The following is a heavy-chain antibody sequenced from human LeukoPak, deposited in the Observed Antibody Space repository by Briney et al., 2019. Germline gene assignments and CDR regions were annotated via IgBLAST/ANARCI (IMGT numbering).Heavy chain of an antibody. D-gene: IGHD3-10*01. J-gene: IGHJ4*02. V-gene: IGHV1-46*01. CDR1: GYTFTSYY. Sequence: AASVKVSCKASGYTFTSYYIHWVRQAPGQGLEWMGMINPSGGSTSYAQTFQGGVTMTRDTSTSTVYMELSSLRSEDTAVYYCARNKNSGFDYWGQGTLVTVSS. CDR3: ARNKNSGFDY. CDR2: INPSGGST.